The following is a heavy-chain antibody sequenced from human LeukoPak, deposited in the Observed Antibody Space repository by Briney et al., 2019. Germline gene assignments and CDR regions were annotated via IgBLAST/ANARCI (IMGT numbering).Heavy chain of an antibody. D-gene: IGHD6-13*01. CDR3: ARDTIAAAALGDY. V-gene: IGHV1-69*13. CDR1: GGTFSSYA. J-gene: IGHJ4*02. CDR2: IIPIFGTA. Sequence: ASVKVSCKASGGTFSSYAISWVRQAPGQGLEWMGGIIPIFGTANYAQKFQGRVTITADESTSTAYMELSSLRSDDTAVYYCARDTIAAAALGDYWGQGTLVTVSS.